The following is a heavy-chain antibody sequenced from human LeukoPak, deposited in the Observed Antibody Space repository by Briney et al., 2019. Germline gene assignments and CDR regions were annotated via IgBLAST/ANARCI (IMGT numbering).Heavy chain of an antibody. J-gene: IGHJ4*02. D-gene: IGHD2-15*01. CDR2: INPAGTET. CDR3: ARFGYVAAVDL. CDR1: GFSFSSLL. V-gene: IGHV3-7*01. Sequence: GSLKLSCATSGFSFSSLLMAGVRQAPGSGLEWVANINPAGTETYYVDPVKGRFTISRDNAKNLLYLQMNSLRAEDTAVYYCARFGYVAAVDLWGQGTLVTVSS.